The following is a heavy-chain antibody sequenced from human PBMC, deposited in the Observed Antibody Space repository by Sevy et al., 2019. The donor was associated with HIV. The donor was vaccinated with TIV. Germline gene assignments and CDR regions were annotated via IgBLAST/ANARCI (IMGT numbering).Heavy chain of an antibody. CDR1: GYSFTSYW. CDR3: ARQRARSGSYYDYYYGMDV. J-gene: IGHJ6*02. D-gene: IGHD3-10*01. Sequence: GESLKISCKGSGYSFTSYWIGWVRQMPGKGLEWMGIIYPGDSDTRYSPSFQGQVTISADKPISTAYLQWSSLKASDTAMYYCARQRARSGSYYDYYYGMDVWGQGTTVTVSS. V-gene: IGHV5-51*01. CDR2: IYPGDSDT.